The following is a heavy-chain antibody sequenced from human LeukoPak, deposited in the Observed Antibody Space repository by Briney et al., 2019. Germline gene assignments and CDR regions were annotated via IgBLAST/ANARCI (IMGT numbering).Heavy chain of an antibody. V-gene: IGHV3-48*01. Sequence: GGSLRLSCVGSGFTLSNSAMNWVRQAPGKGLEWLSYISGRSDTIYYADSVKGRFTISRDNANNSLYLQMNSLRAEDTAVYYCARDRASNDYTNWLDPWGQGTLVTVSS. CDR3: ARDRASNDYTNWLDP. J-gene: IGHJ5*02. D-gene: IGHD1-1*01. CDR2: ISGRSDTI. CDR1: GFTLSNSA.